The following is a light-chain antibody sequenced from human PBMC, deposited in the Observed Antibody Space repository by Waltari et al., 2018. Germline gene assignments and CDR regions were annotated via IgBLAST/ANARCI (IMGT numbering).Light chain of an antibody. V-gene: IGKV4-1*01. J-gene: IGKJ2*01. CDR1: QSLLYNSNNKTY. CDR2: WAS. CDR3: QQYYTAPYT. Sequence: DIVMTQSPDSLAVALGEKATINCKSNQSLLYNSNNKTYLAWYQQKPGQPLKLFFYWASSRESGVPDRFSGSGSGTDFTLTIGSLQAEDVAVYYCQQYYTAPYTFGQGTKLEIK.